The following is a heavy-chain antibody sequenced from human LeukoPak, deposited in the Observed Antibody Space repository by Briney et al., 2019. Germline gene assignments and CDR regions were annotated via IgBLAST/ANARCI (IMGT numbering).Heavy chain of an antibody. D-gene: IGHD1-26*01. J-gene: IGHJ4*02. Sequence: GGFLRLSCAASGFTFSDYYMSWIRQAPGKGLEWVSYISSSGSTIYYADSVKGRFTISRDNSKNTLYLQMNSLRAEDTAVYYCASGVEWELLKDWGQGTLVTVSS. CDR3: ASGVEWELLKD. CDR2: ISSSGSTI. V-gene: IGHV3-11*01. CDR1: GFTFSDYY.